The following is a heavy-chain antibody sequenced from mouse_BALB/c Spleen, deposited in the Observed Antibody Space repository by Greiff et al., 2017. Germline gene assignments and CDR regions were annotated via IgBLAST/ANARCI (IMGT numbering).Heavy chain of an antibody. D-gene: IGHD4-1*01. CDR1: GFTFSSYG. Sequence: EVQLQQSGGGLVQPGGSLKLSCAASGFTFSSYGMSWVRQTPDKRLELVATINSNGGSTYYPDSVKGRFTISRDNAKNTLYLQMSSLKSEDTAMYYCARGGELGPFAYWGQGTLVTVSA. V-gene: IGHV5-6-3*01. CDR2: INSNGGST. CDR3: ARGGELGPFAY. J-gene: IGHJ3*01.